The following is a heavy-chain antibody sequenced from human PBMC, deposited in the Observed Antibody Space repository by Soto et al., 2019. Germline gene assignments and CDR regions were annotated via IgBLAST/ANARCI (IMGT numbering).Heavy chain of an antibody. V-gene: IGHV1-69*02. CDR2: IIPILGIA. J-gene: IGHJ6*02. D-gene: IGHD6-13*01. CDR1: GGTFSSYT. CDR3: ARGIAAAGTWYYGMDV. Sequence: QVQLVQSGAEVKKPGSSVKVSCKASGGTFSSYTISWVRQAPGQGLEWMGRIIPILGIANYAQKFQGRVTITADKSTSPAYMELSSLRSEDTAVYYCARGIAAAGTWYYGMDVWGQGTTVTVSS.